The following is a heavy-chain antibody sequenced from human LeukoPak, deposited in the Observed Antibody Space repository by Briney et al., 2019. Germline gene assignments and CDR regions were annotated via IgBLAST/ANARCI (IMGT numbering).Heavy chain of an antibody. CDR2: ISGGSGTS. J-gene: IGHJ4*02. D-gene: IGHD2/OR15-2a*01. V-gene: IGHV3-23*01. CDR3: AKGISSSDY. Sequence: SGGSLRLSCAASGFTFSSYAMTWVRQAPGKGLEWVSAISGGSGTSYYADSVKGRFTISRDNSKNTLYLQMNSLRAEDTAVYYCAKGISSSDYWGQGTLVTVSS. CDR1: GFTFSSYA.